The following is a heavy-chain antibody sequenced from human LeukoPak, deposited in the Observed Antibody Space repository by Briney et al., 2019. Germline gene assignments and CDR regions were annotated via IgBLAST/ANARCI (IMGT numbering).Heavy chain of an antibody. Sequence: GGSLRLSCAASGFTFSGYGMHWVRQAPGKGLEWVAVISYDGSNKYYADSVKGRFTISRDNSKNTLYLQMNSLRAEDTAVYYCAKAGYSSGWYLNYYYYYGMDVWGKGTTVTVSS. D-gene: IGHD6-19*01. CDR1: GFTFSGYG. CDR2: ISYDGSNK. V-gene: IGHV3-30*18. CDR3: AKAGYSSGWYLNYYYYYGMDV. J-gene: IGHJ6*04.